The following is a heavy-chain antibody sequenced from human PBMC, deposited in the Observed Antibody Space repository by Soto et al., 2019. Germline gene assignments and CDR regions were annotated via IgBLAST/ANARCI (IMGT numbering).Heavy chain of an antibody. CDR1: GYSFTSYW. D-gene: IGHD6-19*01. J-gene: IGHJ6*02. CDR3: ARHVSSGWYVAHYGMDV. Sequence: GESLKISCKGSGYSFTSYWIGWVRQMPGKGLEWMGIIYPGDSDTRYSPSFQGQVTISADKSISTAYLQWSSLKASDTAMYYCARHVSSGWYVAHYGMDVWGQGTTVTVS. CDR2: IYPGDSDT. V-gene: IGHV5-51*01.